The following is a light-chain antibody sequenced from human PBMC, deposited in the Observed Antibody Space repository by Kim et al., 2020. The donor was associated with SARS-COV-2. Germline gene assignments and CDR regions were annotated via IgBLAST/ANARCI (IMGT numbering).Light chain of an antibody. V-gene: IGKV3-11*01. CDR2: DSS. Sequence: LSPGERATLSCRASQSVTSYLAWYQQKSGQAPRLLIYDSSNRATGIPARFSGSGSGTDFTITISSLEPEDFAVYYCQHRSNWPRTFGQGTKVDIK. J-gene: IGKJ1*01. CDR1: QSVTSY. CDR3: QHRSNWPRT.